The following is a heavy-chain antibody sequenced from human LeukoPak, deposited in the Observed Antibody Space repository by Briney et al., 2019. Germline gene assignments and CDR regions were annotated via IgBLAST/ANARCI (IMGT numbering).Heavy chain of an antibody. Sequence: GALRLSCAASGFTFSSYWMSWVRPAPGKGLEWVANIKQDGSEKYYVDSVKGRFTISRDNSKNIVYLHMDSLRAEDTAVYYCAKSWGIVALTGTGFDYWGQGTLVTVSS. D-gene: IGHD6-19*01. CDR1: GFTFSSYW. V-gene: IGHV3-7*03. CDR2: IKQDGSEK. CDR3: AKSWGIVALTGTGFDY. J-gene: IGHJ4*02.